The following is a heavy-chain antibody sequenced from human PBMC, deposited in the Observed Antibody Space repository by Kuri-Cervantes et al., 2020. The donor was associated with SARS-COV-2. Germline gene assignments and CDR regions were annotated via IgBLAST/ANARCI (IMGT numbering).Heavy chain of an antibody. J-gene: IGHJ6*02. CDR2: ISGSGGST. CDR1: GFTFSSYA. CDR3: AKEEQQLVPAMDV. V-gene: IGHV3-23*01. Sequence: GSLKISCAASGFTFSSYAMSWVRQAPGKGLEWVSAISGSGGSTYYADSVKGRFTISRYNSKNTLYLQMNSLRAEDTAVYYCAKEEQQLVPAMDVWGQGTTVTVSS. D-gene: IGHD6-13*01.